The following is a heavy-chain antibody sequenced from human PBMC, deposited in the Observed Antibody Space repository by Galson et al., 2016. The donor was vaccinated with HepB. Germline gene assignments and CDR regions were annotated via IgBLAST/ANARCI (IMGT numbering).Heavy chain of an antibody. CDR2: IRSTTYGGTT. Sequence: SLRLSCAASGFNFDNYATTWVRQAPGKGLEWVGFIRSTTYGGTTENAASVKGRFTISRDESRSIAYLQMNSLKIEATGVYYCARTYDRSGGYYYYGLYVWGQGTTVTVSS. V-gene: IGHV3-49*04. CDR1: GFNFDNYA. CDR3: ARTYDRSGGYYYYGLYV. D-gene: IGHD3-10*01. J-gene: IGHJ6*02.